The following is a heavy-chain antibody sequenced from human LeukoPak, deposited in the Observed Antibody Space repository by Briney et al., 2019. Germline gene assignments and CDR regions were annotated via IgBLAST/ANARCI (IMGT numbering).Heavy chain of an antibody. J-gene: IGHJ3*02. CDR3: ARGVPQTDAFDI. CDR2: IYYSGST. V-gene: IGHV4-59*01. CDR1: GGSISSYY. Sequence: SETLSLTCTVSGGSISSYYWSWIRQPPGKGLEWIGYIYYSGSTNYNPSLKSRVTISVDTSKNQFSLMLSSVTVADTAVYYCARGVPQTDAFDIWGQGTIVTVSS.